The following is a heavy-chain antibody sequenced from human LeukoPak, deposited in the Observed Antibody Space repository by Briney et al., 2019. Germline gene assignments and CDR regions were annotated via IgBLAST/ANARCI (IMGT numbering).Heavy chain of an antibody. J-gene: IGHJ4*02. CDR1: GGTFSSYA. V-gene: IGHV1-69*13. Sequence: ASVKVSCKASGGTFSSYAISWVRQAPGQGLEWMGGIIPIFGTANYAQKFQGRVTITADESTSTAYMELSSLRSEDTAVYYCARDLSPYSSSSVDYWGQGTLVTVSS. D-gene: IGHD6-6*01. CDR3: ARDLSPYSSSSVDY. CDR2: IIPIFGTA.